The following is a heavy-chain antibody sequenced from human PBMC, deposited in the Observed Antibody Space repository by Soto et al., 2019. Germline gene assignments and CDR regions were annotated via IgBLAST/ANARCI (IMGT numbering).Heavy chain of an antibody. CDR3: TTGYYYGSGRGDYY. J-gene: IGHJ4*02. CDR2: IKSKTDGGTT. CDR1: GFTFSNAW. D-gene: IGHD3-10*01. V-gene: IGHV3-15*07. Sequence: EVQLVESGGGLVKPGGSLRLSCAASGFTFSNAWMNWVRQAPGKGLEWVGRIKSKTDGGTTDYAAPVKGRFTISRDDSKNTLYLQMNSLKTEGTAVYYCTTGYYYGSGRGDYYWGQGTLVTVSS.